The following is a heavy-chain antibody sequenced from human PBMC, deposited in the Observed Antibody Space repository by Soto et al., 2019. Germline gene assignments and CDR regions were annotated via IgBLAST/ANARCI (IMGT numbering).Heavy chain of an antibody. J-gene: IGHJ4*02. Sequence: QVQLVESGGGLVMPGGSLRLSCAASGFAFRDYYMSWIRQAPGKGLESVSYISSSGTTIYYAGSVKGRFTIYRDNAKKSLYLQMSGLRAEDTAVYYCASQDVVGATSRYWGQGTLVTVSS. V-gene: IGHV3-11*01. D-gene: IGHD1-26*01. CDR3: ASQDVVGATSRY. CDR2: ISSSGTTI. CDR1: GFAFRDYY.